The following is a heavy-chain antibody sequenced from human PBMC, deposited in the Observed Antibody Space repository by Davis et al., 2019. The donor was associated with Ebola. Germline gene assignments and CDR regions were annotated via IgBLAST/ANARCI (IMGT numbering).Heavy chain of an antibody. V-gene: IGHV4-38-2*02. J-gene: IGHJ2*01. CDR3: AAAEAHWYFDL. CDR2: IYHSGST. D-gene: IGHD6-19*01. Sequence: GSLRLSCTVSGYSISSGYYWGWIRQPPGKGLEWIGSIYHSGSTYYNPSLKSRVTISVDTSKNQFSLKLSSVTAADTAVYYCAAAEAHWYFDLWGRGTLVTVSS. CDR1: GYSISSGYY.